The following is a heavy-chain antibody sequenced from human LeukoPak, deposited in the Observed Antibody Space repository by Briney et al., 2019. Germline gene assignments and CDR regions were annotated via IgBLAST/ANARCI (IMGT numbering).Heavy chain of an antibody. CDR3: ARVEDIVGATTTGFDP. V-gene: IGHV1-2*02. Sequence: GASVKVSCKASGYTFTGYYMHWVRQAPGQGLEWMGWINPNSGGTNYAQEFQGRVTMTRDTSISTAYMELSRLRSDDTAVYYCARVEDIVGATTTGFDPWGQGTLVTVSS. CDR2: INPNSGGT. D-gene: IGHD1-26*01. CDR1: GYTFTGYY. J-gene: IGHJ5*02.